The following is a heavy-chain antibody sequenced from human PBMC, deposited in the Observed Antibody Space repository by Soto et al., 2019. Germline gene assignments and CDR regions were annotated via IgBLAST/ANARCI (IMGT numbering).Heavy chain of an antibody. J-gene: IGHJ6*02. CDR2: ISYDEINK. Sequence: PGGSLRLSCAASEFTFSDFAMHWVRQAPGKGLEWVTVISYDEINKYYADSVRGRFTISRDNSKNTLYLQMNSLRAEDTAVYYCARSLHYYYYDMDVWGQGTTVTVSS. CDR1: EFTFSDFA. V-gene: IGHV3-30-3*01. CDR3: ARSLHYYYYDMDV.